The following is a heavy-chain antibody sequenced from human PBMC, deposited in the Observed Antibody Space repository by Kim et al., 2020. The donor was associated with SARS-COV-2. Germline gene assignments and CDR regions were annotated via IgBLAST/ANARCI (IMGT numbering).Heavy chain of an antibody. Sequence: NYAQKFQGRVTITADESTSTAYMELSSLRSEDTAVYYCASYPLGVYGMDVWGQGTTVTVSS. V-gene: IGHV1-69*01. D-gene: IGHD3-16*01. CDR3: ASYPLGVYGMDV. J-gene: IGHJ6*02.